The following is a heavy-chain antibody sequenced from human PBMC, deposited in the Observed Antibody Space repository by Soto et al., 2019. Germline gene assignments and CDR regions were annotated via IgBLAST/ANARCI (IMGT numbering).Heavy chain of an antibody. CDR3: ARVRRSTMVRGVIIDY. CDR2: INHSGST. Sequence: SETLSLTCAVCGGSFSGYYWSWIRQPPGKGLEWIGEINHSGSTNYNPSLKSRVTISVDTSKNQFSLKLSSVTAADTAVYYCARVRRSTMVRGVIIDYWGQGTLVTVSS. D-gene: IGHD3-10*01. V-gene: IGHV4-34*01. J-gene: IGHJ4*02. CDR1: GGSFSGYY.